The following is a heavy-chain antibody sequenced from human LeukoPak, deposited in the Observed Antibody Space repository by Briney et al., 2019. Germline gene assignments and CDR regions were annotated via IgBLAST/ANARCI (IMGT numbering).Heavy chain of an antibody. V-gene: IGHV3-33*01. D-gene: IGHD3-10*01. Sequence: GGSLRLSCAASGFTFSSYGMHWVRQAPGKGLEWVAVIWYDGSNKYYADSVKGRFTISRDNSKNTLYLQMNSLRAEDTAVYYCTREVAWFGDLFFMVPRYGMDVWGQGTTVTVSS. CDR2: IWYDGSNK. CDR1: GFTFSSYG. J-gene: IGHJ6*02. CDR3: TREVAWFGDLFFMVPRYGMDV.